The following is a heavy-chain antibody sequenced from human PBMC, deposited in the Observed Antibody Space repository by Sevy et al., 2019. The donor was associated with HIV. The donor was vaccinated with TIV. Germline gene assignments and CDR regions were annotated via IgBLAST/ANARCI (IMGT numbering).Heavy chain of an antibody. Sequence: SETLSLTCTVSGGSVSSGSYYWSWIRQPPGKGLEWLGYIYYSGSTNYNPSLKSRVTISVDTSKNQFSLKLSSVTAADTAVYYCAEGASIFQDYYYMDVWGKGTTVTVSS. V-gene: IGHV4-61*01. CDR3: AEGASIFQDYYYMDV. CDR2: IYYSGST. D-gene: IGHD3-3*01. J-gene: IGHJ6*03. CDR1: GGSVSSGSYY.